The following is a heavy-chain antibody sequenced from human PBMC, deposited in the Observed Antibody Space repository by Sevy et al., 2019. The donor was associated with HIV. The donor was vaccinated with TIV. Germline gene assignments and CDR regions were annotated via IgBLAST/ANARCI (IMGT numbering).Heavy chain of an antibody. V-gene: IGHV3-30-3*01. CDR3: ALEPLFSGVAELFPN. Sequence: GGSLRLSCAASGFTFNRYSMHWVRQAPGKGLEWVATISFDATNKHYPDSVKGRFTISRDNFQNSLFLQMDSLRPEDTAVYYCALEPLFSGVAELFPNWGPGTLVTVSS. J-gene: IGHJ1*01. CDR1: GFTFNRYS. D-gene: IGHD1-1*01. CDR2: ISFDATNK.